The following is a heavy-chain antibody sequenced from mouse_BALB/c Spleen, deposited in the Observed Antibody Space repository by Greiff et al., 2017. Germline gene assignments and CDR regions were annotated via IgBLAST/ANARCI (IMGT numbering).Heavy chain of an antibody. CDR2: IRLKSNNYAT. V-gene: IGHV6-6*02. D-gene: IGHD2-1*01. CDR1: GFTFSNYW. CDR3: TRPYGNYEAWFAY. Sequence: EVKLEESGGGLVQPGGSMKLSCVASGFTFSNYWMNWVRQSPEKGLEWVAEIRLKSNNYATHYAESVKGRFTISRDASKSSVYLQMNNLRAEDTGIYYCTRPYGNYEAWFAYWGQGTLVTVSA. J-gene: IGHJ3*01.